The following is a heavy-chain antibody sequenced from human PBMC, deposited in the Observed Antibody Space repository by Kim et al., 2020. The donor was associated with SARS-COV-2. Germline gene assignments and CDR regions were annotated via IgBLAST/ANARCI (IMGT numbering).Heavy chain of an antibody. CDR2: ISGSGGST. Sequence: GGSLRLSCAASGFTFSSYAMSWVRQAPGKGLEWVSAISGSGGSTYYADSVKGRFTISRDNSKNTLYLQMNSLRAEDTAVYYCAKDELTNYYDSSGYATPWYFDLWGRGTLVTVSS. CDR3: AKDELTNYYDSSGYATPWYFDL. CDR1: GFTFSSYA. J-gene: IGHJ2*01. V-gene: IGHV3-23*01. D-gene: IGHD3-22*01.